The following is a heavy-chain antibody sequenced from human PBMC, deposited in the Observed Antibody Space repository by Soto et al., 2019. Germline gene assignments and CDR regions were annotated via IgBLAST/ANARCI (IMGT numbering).Heavy chain of an antibody. D-gene: IGHD3-9*01. J-gene: IGHJ6*03. CDR2: IYYSGST. CDR1: GGSISSYY. V-gene: IGHV4-59*08. Sequence: SETLSLTCTVSGGSISSYYWSWLRQPPGKGLEWIGYIYYSGSTNYNPSLKSRVTISVDTSKNQFSLKLSSVTAADTAVYYCARHSTYYDILTGYYIPHPTYYYYMDVWGKGTTVTVSS. CDR3: ARHSTYYDILTGYYIPHPTYYYYMDV.